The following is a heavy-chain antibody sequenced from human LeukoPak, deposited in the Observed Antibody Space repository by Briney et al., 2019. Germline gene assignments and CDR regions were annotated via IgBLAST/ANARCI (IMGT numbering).Heavy chain of an antibody. CDR2: IKYDGSDK. CDR3: SSSLDD. Sequence: GGSLSLSCAASGFTFGKHWMVCVRQAPGEGVECVANIKYDGSDKFYVDSVKGQFTISIDNAKKLVYLEMNSLRAEDTAVYYCSSSLDDWGQGTLVTVSS. CDR1: GFTFGKHW. V-gene: IGHV3-7*01. J-gene: IGHJ4*02.